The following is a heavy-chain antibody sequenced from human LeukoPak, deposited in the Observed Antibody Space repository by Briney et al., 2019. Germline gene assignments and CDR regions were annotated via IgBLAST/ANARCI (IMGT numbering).Heavy chain of an antibody. Sequence: ASVKVSCKASGYTSTSYYMHWVRQAPGKGLEWMAGFDPDDGETIYAQKFQGRVTMTEDTSTDTAYMELSSLRSEDPAMYYCATEAAYGNFGELLAWGQGSLVTVSS. CDR1: GYTSTSYY. D-gene: IGHD3-10*01. CDR3: ATEAAYGNFGELLA. J-gene: IGHJ5*02. CDR2: FDPDDGET. V-gene: IGHV1-24*01.